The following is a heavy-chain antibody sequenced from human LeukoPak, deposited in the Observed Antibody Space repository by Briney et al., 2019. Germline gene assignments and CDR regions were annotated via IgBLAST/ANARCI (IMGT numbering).Heavy chain of an antibody. D-gene: IGHD3-10*01. Sequence: GGSLRLSXAASGFTFSSYAMSWVRQAPGKGLEWVSAVSGSDGSTYYADSVKGRFTISRDNSKNTLYLQMNSLRAEDTAVYYCAKLVSPSPKYYYGSGLPDYWGQGTQVTVSS. CDR1: GFTFSSYA. CDR2: VSGSDGST. J-gene: IGHJ4*02. V-gene: IGHV3-23*01. CDR3: AKLVSPSPKYYYGSGLPDY.